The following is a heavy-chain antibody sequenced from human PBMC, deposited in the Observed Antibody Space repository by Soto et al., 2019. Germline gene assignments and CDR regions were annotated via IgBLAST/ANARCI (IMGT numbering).Heavy chain of an antibody. J-gene: IGHJ6*02. CDR3: ARVRSTAGYYYYGMDV. V-gene: IGHV4-4*07. CDR2: IYTSGST. CDR1: GGSISSYY. D-gene: IGHD6-13*01. Sequence: KPSETLSLTCTVSGGSISSYYWSWIRQPAGKGLEWIGRIYTSGSTNYNPSLKSRVTMSVDTSKNQFSLKLSSVTAADTAVYYCARVRSTAGYYYYGMDVWGQGTTVTVSS.